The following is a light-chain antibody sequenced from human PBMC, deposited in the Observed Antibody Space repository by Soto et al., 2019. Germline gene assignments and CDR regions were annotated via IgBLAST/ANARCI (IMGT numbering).Light chain of an antibody. CDR3: YSYTSSSTVV. J-gene: IGLJ2*01. V-gene: IGLV2-14*01. CDR2: EVT. Sequence: QSALTQPASVSGSPGQSITISCTGTSGDVGGFDSVSWYQHHPGKAPKLVIYEVTNRPSGVSNRFSGSKSGNTASLTISGLQAEDEGDYYCYSYTSSSTVVFGGGTKLTVL. CDR1: SGDVGGFDS.